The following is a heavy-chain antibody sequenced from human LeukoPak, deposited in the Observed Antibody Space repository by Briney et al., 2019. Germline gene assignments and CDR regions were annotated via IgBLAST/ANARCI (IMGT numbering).Heavy chain of an antibody. CDR2: IRYDGSNK. D-gene: IGHD5-18*01. V-gene: IGHV3-30*02. CDR1: GFTFSSYS. Sequence: HPGGSLRLSCTASGFTFSSYSLNWVRQAPGKGLEWVAFIRYDGSNKYYADSVKGRFTISRDNSKNTLYLQMNSLRAEDTAVYYCAKDNYSYGSHFDYWGQGTLVTVSS. J-gene: IGHJ4*02. CDR3: AKDNYSYGSHFDY.